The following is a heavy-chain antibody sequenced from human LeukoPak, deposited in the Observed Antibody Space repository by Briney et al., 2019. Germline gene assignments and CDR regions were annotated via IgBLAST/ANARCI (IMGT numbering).Heavy chain of an antibody. CDR3: TRSPEPTTSYYFDY. CDR2: IRSKAYGGTT. Sequence: PGGSLRLSCTASGFTFCDYAMSWFRQAPGMGLECVGLIRSKAYGGTTEYAASAKGRFTISRDDSKSIAFLQMNSLKTEDTAVYSCTRSPEPTTSYYFDYWSQGTLVTVPS. J-gene: IGHJ4*02. D-gene: IGHD2/OR15-2a*01. V-gene: IGHV3-49*03. CDR1: GFTFCDYA.